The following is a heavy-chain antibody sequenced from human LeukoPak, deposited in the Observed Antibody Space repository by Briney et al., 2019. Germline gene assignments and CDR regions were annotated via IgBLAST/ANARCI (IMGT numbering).Heavy chain of an antibody. J-gene: IGHJ4*02. CDR1: GFSLSTSGMC. CDR2: IDWDDDK. D-gene: IGHD3-10*01. V-gene: IGHV2-70*11. CDR3: ARTIYGSGSYYQPLDY. Sequence: SGPALVKPTQTLTLTCTFSGFSLSTSGMCVSWIRQPPGKALEWLARIDWDDDKYYSTSLKTRLTISKDTSKNQVVLTMTNMDPVDTATYYCARTIYGSGSYYQPLDYWGQGTLVTVSS.